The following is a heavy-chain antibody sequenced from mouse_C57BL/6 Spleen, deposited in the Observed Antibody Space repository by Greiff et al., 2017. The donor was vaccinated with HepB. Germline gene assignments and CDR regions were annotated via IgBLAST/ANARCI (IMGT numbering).Heavy chain of an antibody. CDR3: ASSYGGYRYYAMDY. Sequence: EVKLVESGGGLVQPGGSLSLSCAASGFTFTDYYMSWVRQPPGKALEWLGFIRNKANGYTTEYSASVKGRFTISRDNSQSILYLQMNALRAEDSATEYCASSYGGYRYYAMDYWGQGTSVTVSS. V-gene: IGHV7-3*01. CDR2: IRNKANGYTT. CDR1: GFTFTDYY. J-gene: IGHJ4*01. D-gene: IGHD2-3*01.